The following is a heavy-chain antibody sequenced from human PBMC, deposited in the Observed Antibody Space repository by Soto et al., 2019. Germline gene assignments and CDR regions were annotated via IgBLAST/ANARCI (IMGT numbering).Heavy chain of an antibody. CDR2: ISAYNGNT. V-gene: IGHV1-18*01. CDR3: ARDDTIFGTFDP. CDR1: GYAFTNYG. Sequence: ASVKVSCKASGYAFTNYGISWVRQAPGQGLEWMGWISAYNGNTNYAQKLQGRVTMTTDTSTSTAYMEMRSLRSDDTAVYYCARDDTIFGTFDPWGQGTLVTVSS. J-gene: IGHJ5*02. D-gene: IGHD3-3*01.